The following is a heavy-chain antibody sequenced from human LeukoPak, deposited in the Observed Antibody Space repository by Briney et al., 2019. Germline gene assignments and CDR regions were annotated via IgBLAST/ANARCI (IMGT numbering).Heavy chain of an antibody. Sequence: GGPVRLSCAASGFTFSRYWMHWARQTPGKGLVWVSRINSDGSSTRYADSVKGRFTISRDNAKNTLDLQMSSLRAEDTAVYYCARVDCSGGSCYFDYWGQGNLGSVSS. CDR2: INSDGSST. CDR1: GFTFSRYW. D-gene: IGHD2-15*01. V-gene: IGHV3-74*01. CDR3: ARVDCSGGSCYFDY. J-gene: IGHJ4*02.